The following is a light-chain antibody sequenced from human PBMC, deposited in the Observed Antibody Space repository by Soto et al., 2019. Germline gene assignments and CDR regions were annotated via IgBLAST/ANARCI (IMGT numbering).Light chain of an antibody. Sequence: QTVVTQSPSDSASLGASVKLTCTLSSGHSTYAIAWHQQQAEKGPRFLMKLNSDGSHMKGDGIPDRFSGSSSGAERYLTISSLQSEDEADYYCQTWGTGIQLFGGGTQLTVL. J-gene: IGLJ2*01. CDR1: SGHSTYA. CDR3: QTWGTGIQL. CDR2: LNSDGSH. V-gene: IGLV4-69*01.